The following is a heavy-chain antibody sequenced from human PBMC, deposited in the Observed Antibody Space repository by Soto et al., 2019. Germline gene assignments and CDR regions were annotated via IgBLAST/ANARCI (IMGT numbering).Heavy chain of an antibody. D-gene: IGHD3-22*01. V-gene: IGHV1-69*06. Sequence: GAPVKVSCKASGGTFSSYAISWVRQAPGQGLEWMGGIIPIFGAANYAQKFQGRVTITADKSTSTSYMELSSLRSEDTAVYYCARDRRPYYYDSLRYWGQGTLVTVSS. CDR1: GGTFSSYA. J-gene: IGHJ4*02. CDR2: IIPIFGAA. CDR3: ARDRRPYYYDSLRY.